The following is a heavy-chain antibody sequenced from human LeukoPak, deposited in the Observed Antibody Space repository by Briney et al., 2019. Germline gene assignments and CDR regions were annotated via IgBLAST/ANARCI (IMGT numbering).Heavy chain of an antibody. Sequence: RIYTSATTNYTPSLKSRVTISVDKSKKQCSLKKSSVTAADTAVYYCARDHDSSSRTYWFDHWGQGTLVTVSS. J-gene: IGHJ5*02. V-gene: IGHV4-61*02. D-gene: IGHD6-13*01. CDR3: ARDHDSSSRTYWFDH. CDR2: IYTSATT.